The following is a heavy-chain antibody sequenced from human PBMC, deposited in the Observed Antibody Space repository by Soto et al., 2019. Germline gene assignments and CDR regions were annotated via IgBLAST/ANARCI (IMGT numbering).Heavy chain of an antibody. CDR2: INTHNGNT. V-gene: IGHV1-18*01. J-gene: IGHJ6*02. D-gene: IGHD6-19*01. CDR1: GYTFTTYG. Sequence: ASVKVSCKASGYTFTTYGISWVRQAPGQGLEWLGWINTHNGNTNYAQNLQGRVIMTADTSTSTAYMELRSLRSDDAAIYYCTREGSAPYYYYGMDAWGQGTTVTVSS. CDR3: TREGSAPYYYYGMDA.